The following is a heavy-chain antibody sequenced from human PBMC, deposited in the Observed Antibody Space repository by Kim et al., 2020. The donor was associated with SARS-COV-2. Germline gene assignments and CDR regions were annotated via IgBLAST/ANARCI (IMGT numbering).Heavy chain of an antibody. CDR3: ARAIYDFWSGYPDY. J-gene: IGHJ4*02. Sequence: AQTFQGRVTITADASTSTAYMELSRLRSEDTAVYYCARAIYDFWSGYPDYWGQGTLVTVSS. D-gene: IGHD3-3*01. V-gene: IGHV1-69*01.